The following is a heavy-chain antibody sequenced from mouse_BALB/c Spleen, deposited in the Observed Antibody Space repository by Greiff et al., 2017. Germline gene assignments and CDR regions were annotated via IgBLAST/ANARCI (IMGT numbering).Heavy chain of an antibody. J-gene: IGHJ3*01. CDR3: AREGNYDVLFAY. CDR2: IYPYNGGT. D-gene: IGHD2-4*01. CDR1: GYTFTDYN. V-gene: IGHV1S29*02. Sequence: EVQLKESGPELVKPGASVKISCKASGYTFTDYNMHWVKQSHGKSLEWIGYIYPYNGGTGYNQKFKSKATLTVDNSSSTAYMELRSLTSEDSAVYYCAREGNYDVLFAYWGQGTLVTVSA.